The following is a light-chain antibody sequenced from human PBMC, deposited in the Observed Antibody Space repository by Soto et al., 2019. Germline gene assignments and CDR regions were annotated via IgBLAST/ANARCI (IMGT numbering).Light chain of an antibody. CDR2: GAS. Sequence: EIVLTQSPGTLSLSPGERATLSCRASQSVSSSYLAWYQQKPGQAPRLLIYGASIRAPGIPDRFSGSGSGTDFTLTISRLEPEEFAVYYCQQYGSSPQGTFGQGTKVEIK. CDR1: QSVSSSY. CDR3: QQYGSSPQGT. V-gene: IGKV3-20*01. J-gene: IGKJ1*01.